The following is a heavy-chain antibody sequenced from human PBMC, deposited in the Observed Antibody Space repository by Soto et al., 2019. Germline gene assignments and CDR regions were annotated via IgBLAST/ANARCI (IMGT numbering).Heavy chain of an antibody. D-gene: IGHD2-15*01. CDR1: GFIFEDYD. Sequence: GGSLRLSCEASGFIFEDYDMHWVRQPPGKGLQWVSGISWNSGDKDYADSVKGRFTISRDNVKNSPDLQMSSLRVGDTATYYCVKKSCSHTRCYTGWFFDLWGRGTLVTVSS. J-gene: IGHJ2*01. CDR3: VKKSCSHTRCYTGWFFDL. V-gene: IGHV3-9*01. CDR2: ISWNSGDK.